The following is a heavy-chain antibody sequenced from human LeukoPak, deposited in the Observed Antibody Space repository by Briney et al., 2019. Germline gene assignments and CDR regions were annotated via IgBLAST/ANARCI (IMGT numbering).Heavy chain of an antibody. D-gene: IGHD2-15*01. J-gene: IGHJ6*03. CDR3: AKDGTTPPPFDYYYYYMDV. CDR2: IRYDGSNK. Sequence: PGGSLRLSCAASGFIFSSYGMHWVRQAPGKGLEWVAFIRYDGSNKYYADSVKGRFTISRDNSKNTLYLQMNSLRAEDTAVYYCAKDGTTPPPFDYYYYYMDVWGKGTTVTISS. V-gene: IGHV3-30*02. CDR1: GFIFSSYG.